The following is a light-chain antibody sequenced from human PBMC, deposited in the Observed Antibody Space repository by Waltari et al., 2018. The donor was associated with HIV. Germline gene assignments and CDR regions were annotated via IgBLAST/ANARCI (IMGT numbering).Light chain of an antibody. J-gene: IGLJ2*01. CDR1: SPNIAAAYT. Sequence: QSVLPQPHSVSAAPGQRLTIPCPWSSPNIAAAYTVPRYQQLPGTAPKLLIYGYNNRPSGVPDRFSGSKSGTSASLAITGLQAEDEADYYCQAYDSSLSAVLFGGGTKLTVL. CDR3: QAYDSSLSAVL. V-gene: IGLV1-40*01. CDR2: GYN.